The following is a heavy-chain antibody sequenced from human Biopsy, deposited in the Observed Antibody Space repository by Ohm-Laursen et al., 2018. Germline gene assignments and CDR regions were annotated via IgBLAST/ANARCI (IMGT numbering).Heavy chain of an antibody. CDR2: ISAYNGDT. J-gene: IGHJ4*02. V-gene: IGHV1-18*01. CDR3: ARGMRSSGWPYFDS. Sequence: ASVKVSCKASGYTFVSYGITWVRQAPGQGLEWMGWISAYNGDTKYAQKVQGRVTLTTDTSTSTAYMELRSLKSDDTAIYYCARGMRSSGWPYFDSWGQGTLVTVSS. D-gene: IGHD6-19*01. CDR1: GYTFVSYG.